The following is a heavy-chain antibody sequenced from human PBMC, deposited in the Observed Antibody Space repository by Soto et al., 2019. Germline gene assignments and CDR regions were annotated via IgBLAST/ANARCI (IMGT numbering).Heavy chain of an antibody. Sequence: ASETLSLTCAVYGGSFSGYYWSWIRQPPGKWLEWIGEINHSGSTNYNPSLKSRVTISVDTSKNQFSLKLSSVTAADTAVYYCARGRITMVRGVRNWFDPWGQGTLVTVSS. J-gene: IGHJ5*02. CDR1: GGSFSGYY. CDR3: ARGRITMVRGVRNWFDP. D-gene: IGHD3-10*01. V-gene: IGHV4-34*01. CDR2: INHSGST.